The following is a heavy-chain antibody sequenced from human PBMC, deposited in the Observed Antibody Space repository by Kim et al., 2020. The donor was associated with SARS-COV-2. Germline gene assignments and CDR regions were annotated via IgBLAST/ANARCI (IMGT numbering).Heavy chain of an antibody. J-gene: IGHJ3*02. CDR1: GFTFSSYS. CDR3: ARGWTSERIDYYDSSGYFNDAFDI. Sequence: GGSLRLSCAASGFTFSSYSMNWVRQAPGKGLEWVSSISSSSSYIYYADSVKGRFTISRDNAKNSLYLQMNSLRAEDTAVYYCARGWTSERIDYYDSSGYFNDAFDIWGQGTMVTVSS. CDR2: ISSSSSYI. V-gene: IGHV3-21*01. D-gene: IGHD3-22*01.